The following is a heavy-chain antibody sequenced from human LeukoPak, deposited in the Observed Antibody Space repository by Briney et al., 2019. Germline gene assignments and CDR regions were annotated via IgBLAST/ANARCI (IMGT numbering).Heavy chain of an antibody. CDR1: GFTFSSQW. CDR3: GRNYYGSVDY. CDR2: ISGDGSTA. Sequence: GGSLRLSCAASGFTFSSQWMHWVRQAPGKGLVWVSRISGDGSTATYADYVKGRFTISRDNAMNTLYLQMNSLRAEDTAVYYCGRNYYGSVDYWGQGTLVTVSS. V-gene: IGHV3-74*01. D-gene: IGHD3-10*01. J-gene: IGHJ4*02.